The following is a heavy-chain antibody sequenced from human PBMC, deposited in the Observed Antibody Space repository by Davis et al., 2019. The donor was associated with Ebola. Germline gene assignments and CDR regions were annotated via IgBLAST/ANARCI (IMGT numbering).Heavy chain of an antibody. CDR1: GFTFSSYA. Sequence: GESLKISCAASGFTFSSYAMHWVRQAPGKGLEWVAVISYDGSNKYYADSVKGRFIISRDNSKNTLYLQMNSLRAEDTAVYFCARDFAHKNYYYYGMDVWGQGTTVTVSS. D-gene: IGHD3-3*01. V-gene: IGHV3-30-3*01. J-gene: IGHJ6*02. CDR2: ISYDGSNK. CDR3: ARDFAHKNYYYYGMDV.